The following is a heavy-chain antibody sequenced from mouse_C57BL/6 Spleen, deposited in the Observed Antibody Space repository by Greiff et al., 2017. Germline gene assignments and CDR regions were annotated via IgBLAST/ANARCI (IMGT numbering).Heavy chain of an antibody. CDR2: IYPGNSDT. CDR1: GYTFTSYW. CDR3: TTYDGYSLGGFDV. V-gene: IGHV1-5*01. D-gene: IGHD2-3*01. J-gene: IGHJ1*03. Sequence: EVQRVESGTVLARPGASVKMSCKTSGYTFTSYWMHWVKQRPGQGLEWIGAIYPGNSDTSYNQKFKGKAKLTAVTSASTAYMELSSLTNEDSAVYYCTTYDGYSLGGFDVWGTGTTVTVSS.